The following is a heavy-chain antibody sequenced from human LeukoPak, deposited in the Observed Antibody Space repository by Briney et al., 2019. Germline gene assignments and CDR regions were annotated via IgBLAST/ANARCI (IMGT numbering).Heavy chain of an antibody. CDR2: ISGSGGSA. Sequence: GGSLRLSCAASGFTFSSYAMSWARQAPGKGLEWVSAISGSGGSAYFADSVKGRFTISRDNSKNTLYLQMNRLRAEDTAVYYCAKVRRNYDILTGYYDFDYWGQGTLVTVSS. V-gene: IGHV3-23*01. J-gene: IGHJ4*02. CDR3: AKVRRNYDILTGYYDFDY. D-gene: IGHD3-9*01. CDR1: GFTFSSYA.